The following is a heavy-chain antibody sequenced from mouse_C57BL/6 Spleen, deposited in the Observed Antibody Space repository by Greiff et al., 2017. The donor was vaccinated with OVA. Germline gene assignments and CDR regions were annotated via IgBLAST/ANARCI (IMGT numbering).Heavy chain of an antibody. CDR2: INYDGSST. D-gene: IGHD2-3*01. J-gene: IGHJ3*01. Sequence: DVKLVESEGGLVQPGSSMKLSCTASGFTFSDYYMAWVRQVPEKGLEWVANINYDGSSTYYLDSLKSRFIISRDNAKNILYLQMSSLKSEDTATYYCARANGYYLFAYWGQGTLVTVSA. CDR3: ARANGYYLFAY. V-gene: IGHV5-16*01. CDR1: GFTFSDYY.